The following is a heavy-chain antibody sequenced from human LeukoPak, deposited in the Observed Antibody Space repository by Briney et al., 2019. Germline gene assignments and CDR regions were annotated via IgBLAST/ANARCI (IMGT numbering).Heavy chain of an antibody. V-gene: IGHV3-43*01. CDR2: ITWNGDST. CDR1: GFTFDDYN. CDR3: AKDKWLRGYYYYYMGV. D-gene: IGHD5-12*01. J-gene: IGHJ6*03. Sequence: GGSLRLSCAASGFTFDDYNMHWVRQAPGKGLEWVSLITWNGDSTYYADSVEGRFTISRDNSKNSLYLQMNSLRTEDTALYYCAKDKWLRGYYYYYMGVWGKGSTVTASS.